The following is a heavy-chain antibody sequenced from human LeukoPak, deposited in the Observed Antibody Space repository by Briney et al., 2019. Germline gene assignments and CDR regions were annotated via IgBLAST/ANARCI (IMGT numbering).Heavy chain of an antibody. V-gene: IGHV1-69*06. CDR1: GGTFSYFA. D-gene: IGHD3-22*01. CDR3: ARVTMGSMIVGP. J-gene: IGHJ5*02. CDR2: IIPIFGTT. Sequence: ASVKVSCKTSGGTFSYFAISWVRQVPGQGLEWMGGIIPIFGTTDYPHKFQDRVTMTADKSTNTAYMELSSLRSEDTAVYYCARVTMGSMIVGPWGQGTLVTVSS.